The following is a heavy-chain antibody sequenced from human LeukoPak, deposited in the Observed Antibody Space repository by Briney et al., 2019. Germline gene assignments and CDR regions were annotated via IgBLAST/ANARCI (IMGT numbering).Heavy chain of an antibody. CDR3: ARDTYYYDSSGYYRFDP. V-gene: IGHV4-38-2*02. CDR2: IYHSGST. CDR1: GYSSSSGYY. Sequence: SETLSLTCTVSGYSSSSGYYWGWIRQPPGKGLEWIGSIYHSGSTYYNPSIKSRVTISVDTSKHQFSLKLSSVTAADTAVYYCARDTYYYDSSGYYRFDPWGQGTLVTVSS. D-gene: IGHD3-22*01. J-gene: IGHJ5*02.